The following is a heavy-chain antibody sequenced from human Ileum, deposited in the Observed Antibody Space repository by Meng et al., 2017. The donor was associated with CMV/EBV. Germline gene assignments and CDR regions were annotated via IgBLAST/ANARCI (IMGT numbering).Heavy chain of an antibody. CDR1: GFTFSSYS. J-gene: IGHJ4*02. V-gene: IGHV3-21*01. Sequence: GGSLRLSCAASGFTFSSYSMNWVRQAPGKGLEWVSSISSSSSYIYYADSVKGRFTISRDNAKNSLYLQMNSLRAEDTAVYYCASGGYCSSTSCYTDYWGQGTQVTVSS. CDR3: ASGGYCSSTSCYTDY. CDR2: ISSSSSYI. D-gene: IGHD2-2*02.